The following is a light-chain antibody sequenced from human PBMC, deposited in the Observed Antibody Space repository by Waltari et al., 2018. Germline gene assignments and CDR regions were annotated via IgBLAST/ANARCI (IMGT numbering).Light chain of an antibody. J-gene: IGKJ2*01. V-gene: IGKV4-1*01. CDR2: WAS. CDR1: QSVLSNSDNRNF. CDR3: HQYYSTPQT. Sequence: DIVLTQSPDSLAVSLGERATIHCKSSQSVLSNSDNRNFLAWYQQKPGHPPKLLIYWASTRESGVHDRFSGSGSATDFTLTISSLQAEDVAVYYCHQYYSTPQTFGQGTKLEIK.